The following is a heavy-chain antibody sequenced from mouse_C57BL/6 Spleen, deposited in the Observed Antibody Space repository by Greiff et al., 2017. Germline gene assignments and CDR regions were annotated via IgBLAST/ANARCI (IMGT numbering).Heavy chain of an antibody. CDR3: ARGGGGDY. D-gene: IGHD1-1*02. V-gene: IGHV5-4*01. CDR2: ISDGGSYT. J-gene: IGHJ2*01. CDR1: GFTFSSYS. Sequence: EVQLQESGGGLVKPGGSLKLSCAASGFTFSSYSMSWVRQTPEKRLEWVATISDGGSYTYYPDNVKGRFTISRDNAKNNLYLQMSHLKSEDTAMYYCARGGGGDYWGQGTTLTVSS.